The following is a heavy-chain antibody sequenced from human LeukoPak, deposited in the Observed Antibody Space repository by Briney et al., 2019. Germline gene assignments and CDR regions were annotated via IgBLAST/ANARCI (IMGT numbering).Heavy chain of an antibody. J-gene: IGHJ6*02. Sequence: SETLSLTCAVYGGSFSGYYWSWIRHPPGKGLEWIGEINHSGSTNYNPSLKSRVTISVDTSKKQFSLKLRSVTAADTAVYYCARVAGLLWFGELLRGLVYYYDMDVWGQGTTVTVSS. CDR3: ARVAGLLWFGELLRGLVYYYDMDV. V-gene: IGHV4-34*01. CDR2: INHSGST. D-gene: IGHD3-10*01. CDR1: GGSFSGYY.